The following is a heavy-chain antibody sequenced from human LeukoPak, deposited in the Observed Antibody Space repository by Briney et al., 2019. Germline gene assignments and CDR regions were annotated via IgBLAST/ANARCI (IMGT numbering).Heavy chain of an antibody. J-gene: IGHJ4*02. V-gene: IGHV3-66*01. CDR2: IYSGGNT. CDR1: GFTVSSNY. Sequence: GGSLRLSCAASGFTVSSNYMSWVRQAPGKGLEWVSVIYSGGNTYYADSVKGRFTISRDNSKKTLYIEMNSLRAEDTAVYYCARNNYGSGRRDFDYWGQGTLVTVSS. D-gene: IGHD3-10*01. CDR3: ARNNYGSGRRDFDY.